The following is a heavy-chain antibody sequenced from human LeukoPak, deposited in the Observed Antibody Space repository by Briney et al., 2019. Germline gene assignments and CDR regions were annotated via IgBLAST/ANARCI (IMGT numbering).Heavy chain of an antibody. Sequence: SETLSLTCAVYGGSFSGYYWSWIRQPAGKGLEWIGRVYTSGSTNSNPSLRSRVTISLDTSKNQFTLQLTSVTAADTAVYYCARGSAFEYWGQGTLVTVSS. CDR2: VYTSGST. V-gene: IGHV4-59*10. J-gene: IGHJ4*02. CDR3: ARGSAFEY. D-gene: IGHD3-10*01. CDR1: GGSFSGYY.